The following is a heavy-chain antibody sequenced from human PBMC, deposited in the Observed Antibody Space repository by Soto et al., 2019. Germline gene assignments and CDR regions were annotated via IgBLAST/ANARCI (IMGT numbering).Heavy chain of an antibody. CDR1: GDSISSYY. D-gene: IGHD3-22*01. CDR3: ARLSYYDSSGPIDY. CDR2: IYYSGST. J-gene: IGHJ4*02. V-gene: IGHV4-59*08. Sequence: SETLSLTCTVSGDSISSYYCSWIRQPPGKGLEWIGYIYYSGSTNYNPSLKSRVTISVDTSKNQFSLKLSSVTAADTAVYYCARLSYYDSSGPIDYWGQGTLVTVSS.